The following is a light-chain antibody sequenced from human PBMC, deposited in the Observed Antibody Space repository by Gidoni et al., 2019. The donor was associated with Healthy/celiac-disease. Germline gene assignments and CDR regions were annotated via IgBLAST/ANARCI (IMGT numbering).Light chain of an antibody. V-gene: IGKV4-1*01. CDR3: QQYYSTLWT. CDR1: QSVLHSSNNKNY. Sequence: DIVMTQSPDSLAVSLGEWATINCKSSQSVLHSSNNKNYFAWYQQKPGQPPKLLIYWASTRESRVPDRFSGGGSGTDFTLTISSLQAEDVAVYYCQQYYSTLWTFGQGTKVEIK. CDR2: WAS. J-gene: IGKJ1*01.